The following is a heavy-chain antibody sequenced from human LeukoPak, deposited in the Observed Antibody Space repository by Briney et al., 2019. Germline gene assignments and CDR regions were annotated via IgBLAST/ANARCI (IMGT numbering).Heavy chain of an antibody. CDR2: IYYSEST. J-gene: IGHJ4*02. CDR1: GGSIRSYY. Sequence: SETLSLTCTGPGGSIRSYYWSWIRQTPGKGLGWVGYIYYSESTNFNPSLKSRVTISVDTSKNQFSLKLSSETAADTAVYYCARTWNRYDYWGQGTLVTVSS. D-gene: IGHD1-1*01. CDR3: ARTWNRYDY. V-gene: IGHV4-59*12.